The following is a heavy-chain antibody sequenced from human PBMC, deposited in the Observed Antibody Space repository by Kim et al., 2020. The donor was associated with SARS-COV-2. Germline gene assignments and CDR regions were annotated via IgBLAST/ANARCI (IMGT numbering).Heavy chain of an antibody. CDR1: GFTFSSYA. CDR2: ISGSGGST. V-gene: IGHV3-23*01. J-gene: IGHJ6*02. CDR3: AKDWVELGNNSYYYYGMDV. D-gene: IGHD7-27*01. Sequence: GGSLRLSCAASGFTFSSYAMSWVRQAPGKGLEWVSAISGSGGSTYYADSVKGRFTISRDNSKNTLYLQMNSLRAEDTAVYHCAKDWVELGNNSYYYYGMDVWGQGTTVTVSS.